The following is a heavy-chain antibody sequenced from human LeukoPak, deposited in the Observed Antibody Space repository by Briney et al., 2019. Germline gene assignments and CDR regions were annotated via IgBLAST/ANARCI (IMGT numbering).Heavy chain of an antibody. Sequence: PGGSLRLSCAASGFSVRTNYMSWVRQAPGKGLEWVSVIYSGGTTRYADSVKGRFTISRDNSKNTLYLQMNSLRVEDTAVYHCAGAVPHNYYYDSSGYYGDAFDIWGQGTLVTVSS. D-gene: IGHD3-22*01. CDR3: AGAVPHNYYYDSSGYYGDAFDI. CDR1: GFSVRTNY. CDR2: IYSGGTT. V-gene: IGHV3-53*01. J-gene: IGHJ3*02.